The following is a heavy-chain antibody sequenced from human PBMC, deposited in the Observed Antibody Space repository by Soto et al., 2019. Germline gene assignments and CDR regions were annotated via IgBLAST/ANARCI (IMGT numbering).Heavy chain of an antibody. D-gene: IGHD5-18*01. Sequence: QVQLQESGPGLVKPSQTLSLTCTVSGGSISSGGYYWSWIRQHPGKGLEWIGYIYYSGSTYYNPSLKSRVTISVDTSKNQCSLKLSSVTAADTAVYYCAREGFVSYGLIRAWYFDLWGRGTLVTVSS. J-gene: IGHJ2*01. CDR2: IYYSGST. CDR1: GGSISSGGYY. CDR3: AREGFVSYGLIRAWYFDL. V-gene: IGHV4-31*03.